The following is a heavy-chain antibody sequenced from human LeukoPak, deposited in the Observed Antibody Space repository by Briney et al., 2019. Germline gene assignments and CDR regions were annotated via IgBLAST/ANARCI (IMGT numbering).Heavy chain of an antibody. CDR2: ISGSGGST. J-gene: IGHJ6*03. Sequence: GGTLRLSCAASGFTFSSYGMSWVRQAPGKGLEWVSAISGSGGSTYYADSVKGRFTISRDNAKNSLYLQMNSLRAEDTAVYYCARDPSLYGSGSYLLDYYYMDVWGKGTTVTVSS. CDR1: GFTFSSYG. V-gene: IGHV3-23*01. CDR3: ARDPSLYGSGSYLLDYYYMDV. D-gene: IGHD3-10*01.